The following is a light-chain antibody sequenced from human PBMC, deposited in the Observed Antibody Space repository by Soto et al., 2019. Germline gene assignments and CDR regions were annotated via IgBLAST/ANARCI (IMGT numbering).Light chain of an antibody. Sequence: EIVLTQSPATLSLSPGERATLSCRASQSVSSYLAWYQQKPGQAPRLLIYDASNRATGIPARFSGSGSGTDFTLTISSLEPEDFAVYYCQQRSKWPQWTFGKGTKVDI. CDR2: DAS. J-gene: IGKJ1*01. CDR3: QQRSKWPQWT. CDR1: QSVSSY. V-gene: IGKV3-11*01.